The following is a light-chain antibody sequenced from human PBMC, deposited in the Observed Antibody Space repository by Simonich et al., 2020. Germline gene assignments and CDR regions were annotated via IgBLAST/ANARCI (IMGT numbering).Light chain of an antibody. Sequence: EIVLTQSPATLSLSPGERPTLSCRASQSVSSYLAWYQQNPGQDPRLLIDDASNRAKGIPARCSGSGSGTDFTLTSSSLEPEDFAVYYCQQRSNWPITFGQGTRLEIK. CDR1: QSVSSY. CDR3: QQRSNWPIT. V-gene: IGKV3-11*01. J-gene: IGKJ5*01. CDR2: DAS.